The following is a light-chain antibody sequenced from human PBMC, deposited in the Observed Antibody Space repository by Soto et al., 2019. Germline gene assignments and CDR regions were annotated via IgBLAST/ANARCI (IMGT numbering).Light chain of an antibody. CDR2: EVS. Sequence: QSVLTQPASVSGSPGQSITISCTGTSSDVGGYNYVSWYQQHPGKAPKLMIYEVSNRPSGVSNRFSGSKSGNTASLTVSGLQAEDEADYYCSSYAGNNSVIFGGGTQLTVL. CDR1: SSDVGGYNY. CDR3: SSYAGNNSVI. J-gene: IGLJ2*01. V-gene: IGLV2-14*01.